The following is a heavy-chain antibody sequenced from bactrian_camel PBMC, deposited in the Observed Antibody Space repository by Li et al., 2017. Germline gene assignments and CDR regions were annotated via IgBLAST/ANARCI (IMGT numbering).Heavy chain of an antibody. V-gene: IGHV3S1*01. CDR3: APDPRGSAS. CDR1: GYTYSTYC. Sequence: HVQLVESGGGSVQAGGSLRLSCAASGYTYSTYCMGWFRQAPGKERERVASIYPRVATTDYDASVKGRFAISQDNAKNTVYLQMNSLKTEDTAVYHCAPDPRGSASWGQGTQVTVS. J-gene: IGHJ6*01. CDR2: IYPRVATT. D-gene: IGHD5*01.